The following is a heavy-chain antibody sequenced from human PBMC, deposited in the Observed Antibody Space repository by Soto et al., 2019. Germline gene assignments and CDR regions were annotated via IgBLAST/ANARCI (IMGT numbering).Heavy chain of an antibody. CDR3: ATFYYFDSSGFY. J-gene: IGHJ4*02. Sequence: QVQLQESGPGLVKPSETLSLTCTVSGGSVSSATYFWSWIRQPPGKGLEWIGHIYKSGSTNYNPSLKSRVTISVDTSKNQFSLKLTSVTAADTAVYYCATFYYFDSSGFYWGQGTLVTVSS. V-gene: IGHV4-61*01. D-gene: IGHD3-22*01. CDR1: GGSVSSATYF. CDR2: IYKSGST.